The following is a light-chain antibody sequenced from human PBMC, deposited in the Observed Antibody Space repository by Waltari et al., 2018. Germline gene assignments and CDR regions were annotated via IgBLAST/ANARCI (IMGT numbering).Light chain of an antibody. CDR1: SSAVGGYNF. J-gene: IGLJ2*01. Sequence: QSALTQPPSASGSPGQSVTISCTGTSSAVGGYNFFSWYQQSPGKAPKLMIYEVSKRPSGVPDRFSGSKSGNTASLTVSGLQAEDEADYYCSSYAGSNNVVFGGGTKLTVL. CDR2: EVS. CDR3: SSYAGSNNVV. V-gene: IGLV2-8*01.